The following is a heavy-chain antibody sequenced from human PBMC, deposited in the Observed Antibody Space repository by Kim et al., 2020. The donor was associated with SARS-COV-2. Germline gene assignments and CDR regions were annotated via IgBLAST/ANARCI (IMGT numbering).Heavy chain of an antibody. D-gene: IGHD1-1*01. J-gene: IGHJ5*02. CDR3: AQTGTPGSGWFDP. V-gene: IGHV1-3*01. Sequence: YSQKFQGRVTITRDTSASTAYMELSSLRSEDTAVYYCAQTGTPGSGWFDPWGQGTLVTVSS.